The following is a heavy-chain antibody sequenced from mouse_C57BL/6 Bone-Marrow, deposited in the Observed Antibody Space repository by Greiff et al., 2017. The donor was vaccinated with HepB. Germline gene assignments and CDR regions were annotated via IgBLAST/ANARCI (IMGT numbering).Heavy chain of an antibody. V-gene: IGHV6-3*01. CDR3: TDGDYYGSSYPFAY. J-gene: IGHJ3*01. Sequence: EVQLVESGGGLVQPGGSMKLSCVASGFTFSNYWMNWVRQSPEKGLEWVAQIRLKSDNYATHYAESVKGRFTISRDDSKSSVYLQMNNLRAEDTGIYYCTDGDYYGSSYPFAYWGQGTLVTVSA. CDR2: IRLKSDNYAT. D-gene: IGHD1-1*01. CDR1: GFTFSNYW.